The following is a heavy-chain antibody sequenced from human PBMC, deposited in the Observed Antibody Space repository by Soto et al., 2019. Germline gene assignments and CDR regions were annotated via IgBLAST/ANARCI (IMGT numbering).Heavy chain of an antibody. V-gene: IGHV4-34*01. J-gene: IGHJ5*02. Sequence: SETLSLTCAVYGGSFSGYYWSWIRQPPGKGLEWIGEINHSGSTNHNPSLKSRVTISVDTSKNQFSLKLSSVTAADTAVYYCARAASYGAKGHWFDPWGQGTLVTVSS. CDR1: GGSFSGYY. CDR3: ARAASYGAKGHWFDP. D-gene: IGHD4-17*01. CDR2: INHSGST.